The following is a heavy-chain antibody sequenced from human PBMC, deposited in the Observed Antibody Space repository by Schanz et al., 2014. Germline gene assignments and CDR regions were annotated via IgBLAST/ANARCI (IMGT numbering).Heavy chain of an antibody. CDR1: GGTFSSYS. V-gene: IGHV1-46*01. CDR2: INPSGGST. CDR3: ARSGSSNWYFFDY. J-gene: IGHJ4*02. D-gene: IGHD6-13*01. Sequence: QVQLVQSGAEVKKPGSSVKVSCKASGGTFSSYSISWVRQAPGQGLEWMGMINPSGGSTTYAQKFQGRVTMTRDTSTSTVYMELSSLRSEDTAVYYCARSGSSNWYFFDYWGQGTLVTVSS.